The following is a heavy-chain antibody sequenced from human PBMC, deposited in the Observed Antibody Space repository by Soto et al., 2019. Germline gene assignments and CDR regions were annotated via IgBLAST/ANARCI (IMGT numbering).Heavy chain of an antibody. CDR2: MSYSGSS. Sequence: SETLSLTCTVSGGSLSTYYWSWIRQPPGKGLEWIVYMSYSGSSNYNPSLKSRVIMSVDTSKNQVSLKLSSVTAADTAIYYCARTRITSTAATFDPWGQGTPVTVSS. CDR3: ARTRITSTAATFDP. J-gene: IGHJ5*02. D-gene: IGHD1-20*01. V-gene: IGHV4-59*01. CDR1: GGSLSTYY.